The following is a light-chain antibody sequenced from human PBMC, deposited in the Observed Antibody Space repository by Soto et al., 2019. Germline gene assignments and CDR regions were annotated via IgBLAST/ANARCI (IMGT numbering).Light chain of an antibody. CDR1: QSISSN. V-gene: IGKV3-15*01. CDR2: HTS. Sequence: EIVMTQSPDTLSVSPGERATLSCRASQSISSNLAWYQQKPGQAPRLLIYHTSTRATGIPARFSGSGSGTEFTLTISSLQSEDFATYYCQQYNSYSHTFGQGTKLEIK. J-gene: IGKJ2*01. CDR3: QQYNSYSHT.